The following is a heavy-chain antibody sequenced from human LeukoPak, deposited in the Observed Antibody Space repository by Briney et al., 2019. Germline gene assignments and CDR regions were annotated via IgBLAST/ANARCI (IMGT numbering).Heavy chain of an antibody. J-gene: IGHJ6*03. CDR3: ARRSFSYPHYYYYMDV. CDR2: IYAGGST. D-gene: IGHD3-3*01. Sequence: SETLSLTCTVSGGSISNYYWSWIRQPAGKGLEWIGRIYAGGSTNYNPSLKSRVTVSADTSKNQISLNLTSVTAADTAVYYCARRSFSYPHYYYYMDVWGKGTTVTVSS. V-gene: IGHV4-4*07. CDR1: GGSISNYY.